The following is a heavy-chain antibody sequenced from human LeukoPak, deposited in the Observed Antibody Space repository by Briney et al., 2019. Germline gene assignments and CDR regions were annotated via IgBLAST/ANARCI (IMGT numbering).Heavy chain of an antibody. D-gene: IGHD3-16*01. V-gene: IGHV4-59*01. CDR1: GGSISSYY. CDR3: ARGLGGLDY. Sequence: SETLSLTCIVSGGSISSYYWSWIRQPPGKGLEWIGYIYYSGSTNYSPFLKSRVTMSVDTSKNQFSLKLSSVTAADTAVYYCARGLGGLDYWGQGTLVTVSS. J-gene: IGHJ4*02. CDR2: IYYSGST.